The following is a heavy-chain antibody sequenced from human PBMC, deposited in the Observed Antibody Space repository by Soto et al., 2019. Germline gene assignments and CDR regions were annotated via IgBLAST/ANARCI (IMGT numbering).Heavy chain of an antibody. CDR3: AKEYYYDSSGYYFAANDY. CDR2: ISGSGRST. Sequence: GGSLRLSCAASGFTFSSYAMSWVRQAPGKGLEWVSAISGSGRSTYYADSVKGRFTISRDNSKNTLYLQMNSLRAEDTAVYYCAKEYYYDSSGYYFAANDYWGQGTLVTVSS. D-gene: IGHD3-22*01. J-gene: IGHJ4*02. V-gene: IGHV3-23*01. CDR1: GFTFSSYA.